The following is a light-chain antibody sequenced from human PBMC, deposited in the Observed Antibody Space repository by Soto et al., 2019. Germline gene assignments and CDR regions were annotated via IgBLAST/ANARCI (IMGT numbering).Light chain of an antibody. J-gene: IGKJ1*01. Sequence: EIVMTQSPATLSVSPGERATLSCRASQSVSSNLAWYQQKPGQAPRLLIYGASTRATGIPARFSGSGSGTEFTLTISSLQSEDFAVYYCQQYTNGPGWTFGQGTKVEVK. CDR2: GAS. CDR1: QSVSSN. V-gene: IGKV3-15*01. CDR3: QQYTNGPGWT.